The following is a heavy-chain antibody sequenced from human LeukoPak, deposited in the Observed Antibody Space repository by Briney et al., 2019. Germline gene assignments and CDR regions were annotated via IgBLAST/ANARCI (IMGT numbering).Heavy chain of an antibody. Sequence: SETLSLTCTVSGGSISSYYWSWIRQPPGKGLEWIGYIYYSGSTNYNPSLKSRVTISVDTSKNQFSLKLSSVTAADTAVYYCARGVRYCSGGSCYWRYYYYYYMDVWGKGTTVTVSS. CDR2: IYYSGST. V-gene: IGHV4-59*12. CDR1: GGSISSYY. J-gene: IGHJ6*03. CDR3: ARGVRYCSGGSCYWRYYYYYYMDV. D-gene: IGHD2-15*01.